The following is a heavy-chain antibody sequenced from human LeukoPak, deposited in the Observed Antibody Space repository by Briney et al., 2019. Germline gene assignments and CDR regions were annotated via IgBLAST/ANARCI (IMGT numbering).Heavy chain of an antibody. Sequence: GGSLRLSCAASGFTFSSYSMNWVRQAPGKGLEGVSSISSSSSYIYYADSVKGRFTISRDNAKNSLYLQMNSLRAEDTAVYYCAGDIAAAGPYDYWGQGTLVTVSS. CDR2: ISSSSSYI. V-gene: IGHV3-21*01. CDR1: GFTFSSYS. J-gene: IGHJ4*02. CDR3: AGDIAAAGPYDY. D-gene: IGHD6-13*01.